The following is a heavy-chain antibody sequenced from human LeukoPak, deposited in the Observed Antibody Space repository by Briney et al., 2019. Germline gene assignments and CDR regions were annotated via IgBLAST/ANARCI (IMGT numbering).Heavy chain of an antibody. Sequence: GSLRLSCAASGFTFSYSYMNWIRQPPGKGLEWIGSIYYSGSTSYNPSLKSRVTISVDTSKNQFSLTLSSVTAADTAVYYCARQHCGGDCYYYFDNWGQGTLVTVSS. CDR3: ARQHCGGDCYYYFDN. J-gene: IGHJ4*02. CDR2: IYYSGST. D-gene: IGHD2-21*02. V-gene: IGHV4-39*01. CDR1: GFTFSYSY.